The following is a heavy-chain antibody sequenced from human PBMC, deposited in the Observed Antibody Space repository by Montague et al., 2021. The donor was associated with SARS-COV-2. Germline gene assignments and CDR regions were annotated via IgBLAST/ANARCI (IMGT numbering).Heavy chain of an antibody. D-gene: IGHD3-9*01. Sequence: CAISGDSVFSKSVAWNWIRQSPSRGFGWLGRTYYRSKWDSDYAESVKRRLAITPDTSKNQVSLQLNSVIPEDTAVYFCASSGITLTGLDAFDIWGQGTMVTVSS. CDR2: TYYRSKWDS. CDR1: GDSVFSKSVA. CDR3: ASSGITLTGLDAFDI. J-gene: IGHJ3*02. V-gene: IGHV6-1*01.